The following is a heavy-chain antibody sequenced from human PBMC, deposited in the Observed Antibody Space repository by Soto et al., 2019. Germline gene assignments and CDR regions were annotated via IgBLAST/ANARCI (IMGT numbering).Heavy chain of an antibody. J-gene: IGHJ5*02. CDR1: GGSFSGYY. D-gene: IGHD3-10*01. V-gene: IGHV4-34*01. Sequence: QVQLHQWGAGLLKPSETLSLTCAVYGGSFSGYYWSWIRQPPGKGLEWIGEINHSGSTNYNPALTSLDSISGVTSEIQLTLRLSSLTAAATHMYYWARGNGGMVRGGTNSSHSLPNNWLATWGQVNLVAVSS. CDR2: INHSGST. CDR3: ARGNGGMVRGGTNSSHSLPNNWLAT.